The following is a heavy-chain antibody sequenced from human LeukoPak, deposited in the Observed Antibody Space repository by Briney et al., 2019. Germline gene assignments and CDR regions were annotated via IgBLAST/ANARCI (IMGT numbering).Heavy chain of an antibody. Sequence: PSETLSLTCTVSGGSISSYYWSWIQQPPGKGLEWIGYIYYSGSTNYNPSLKSRVTISVDTSKNQFSLKLSSVTAADTAVCYCAREAHSGSWDYFDYWGQGTLVTVSS. J-gene: IGHJ4*02. D-gene: IGHD1-26*01. CDR3: AREAHSGSWDYFDY. V-gene: IGHV4-59*12. CDR1: GGSISSYY. CDR2: IYYSGST.